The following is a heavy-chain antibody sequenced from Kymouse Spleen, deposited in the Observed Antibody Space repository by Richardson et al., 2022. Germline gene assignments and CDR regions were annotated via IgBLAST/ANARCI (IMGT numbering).Heavy chain of an antibody. CDR2: INHSGST. Sequence: QVQLQQWGAGLLKPSETLSLTCAVYGGSFSGYYWSWIRQPPGKGLEWIGEINHSGSTNYNPSLKSRVTISVDTSKNQFSLKLSSVTAADTAVYYCARGATLLGMDVWGQGTTVTVSS. CDR3: ARGATLLGMDV. CDR1: GGSFSGYY. D-gene: IGHD5-12*01,IGHD5-24*01,IGHD6-25*01. J-gene: IGHJ6*02. V-gene: IGHV4-34*01.